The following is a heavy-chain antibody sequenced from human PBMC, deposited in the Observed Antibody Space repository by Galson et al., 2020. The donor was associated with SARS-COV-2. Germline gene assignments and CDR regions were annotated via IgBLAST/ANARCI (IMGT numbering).Heavy chain of an antibody. CDR2: ISTSSTYR. CDR3: ARDEGIREYNYGRLYYGMDV. V-gene: IGHV3-21*01. Sequence: NSGGSLRLSCAASGFPFSTYSMNWVRLAPGKGLEWVSSISTSSTYRYYADSVKGRFTISRDNVKKSLYLQINSLRAEDTAVYYCARDEGIREYNYGRLYYGMDVWGQGTTVTVSS. J-gene: IGHJ6*02. D-gene: IGHD5-18*01. CDR1: GFPFSTYS.